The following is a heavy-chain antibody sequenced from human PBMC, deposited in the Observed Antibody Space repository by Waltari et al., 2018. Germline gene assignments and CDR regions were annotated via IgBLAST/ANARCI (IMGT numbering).Heavy chain of an antibody. V-gene: IGHV6-1*01. CDR2: TYYRSKWYN. J-gene: IGHJ3*02. D-gene: IGHD6-6*01. CDR3: ARHSPGRRYSSSWHAFDI. Sequence: QVQLQQSGPGLVKPSQTLSLTCAISGDSVSSNSAAWNWIRQSPSSGLEWLGRTYYRSKWYNDYAVSVKSRITINPDTSKNQFSLQLNSVTPEDTAVYYCARHSPGRRYSSSWHAFDIWGQGTMVTVSS. CDR1: GDSVSSNSAA.